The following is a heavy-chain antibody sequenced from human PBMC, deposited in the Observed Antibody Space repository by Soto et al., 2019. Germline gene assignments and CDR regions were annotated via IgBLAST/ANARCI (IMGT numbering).Heavy chain of an antibody. J-gene: IGHJ5*02. CDR2: ISPYNGNT. CDR3: ARNPNVNWHDQGNGFDP. V-gene: IGHV1-18*04. Sequence: QVQLVQSGAEVKKPGASVKVSCKTSGYTFTTYGVAWVRQAPGQGLEWMGWISPYNGNTNYAQKFQGRVTLTTDKSMSTVYMEVRSLRSDDTAVYYCARNPNVNWHDQGNGFDPWGQGTPVTVSS. CDR1: GYTFTTYG. D-gene: IGHD1-1*01.